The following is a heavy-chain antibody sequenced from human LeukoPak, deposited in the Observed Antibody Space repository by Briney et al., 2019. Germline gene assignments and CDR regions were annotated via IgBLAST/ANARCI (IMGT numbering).Heavy chain of an antibody. CDR3: AKASVVAATSGLYYYDSSGYYYFDY. Sequence: GGSLGLSCAASGFTFSNAWMSWVRQAPGKGLEWVGRIKSKTDGGTTDYAAPVKGRFTISRDDSKNTLYLQMNSLRAEDTAVYYCAKASVVAATSGLYYYDSSGYYYFDYWGQGTLVTVSS. J-gene: IGHJ4*02. V-gene: IGHV3-15*01. CDR2: IKSKTDGGTT. D-gene: IGHD3-22*01. CDR1: GFTFSNAW.